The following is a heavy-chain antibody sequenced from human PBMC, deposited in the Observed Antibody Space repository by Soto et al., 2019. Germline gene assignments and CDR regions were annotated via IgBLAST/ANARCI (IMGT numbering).Heavy chain of an antibody. CDR3: AKMSSENYYDPVFL. CDR1: GFTFSDFY. V-gene: IGHV3-11*01. J-gene: IGHJ4*02. D-gene: IGHD3-22*01. CDR2: ISSSGNTI. Sequence: ESGGGLVKTSGSLKLACAGSGFTFSDFYMTWVRQAPGKGLEWVAYISSSGNTIYYGDSVKGRFTISRDNAKNSVYLQMNSLRADDTALYFCAKMSSENYYDPVFLWGQGTLVTVSS.